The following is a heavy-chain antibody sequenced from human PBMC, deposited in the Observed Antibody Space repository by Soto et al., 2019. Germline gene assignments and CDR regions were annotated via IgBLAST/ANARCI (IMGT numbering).Heavy chain of an antibody. D-gene: IGHD2-15*01. CDR3: ARGRVPKRYCSGGSCSISSAVDI. CDR1: GFTFSSYG. J-gene: IGHJ3*02. Sequence: QVQLVESGGGVVQPGRSLRLSCAASGFTFSSYGMHWVRQAPGKGLEWVAVIWYDGSNKYYADSVKGRFTISRDNSKNKLYLQMNSRRAEDTAVYYCARGRVPKRYCSGGSCSISSAVDIWGQGTMVSVSS. CDR2: IWYDGSNK. V-gene: IGHV3-33*01.